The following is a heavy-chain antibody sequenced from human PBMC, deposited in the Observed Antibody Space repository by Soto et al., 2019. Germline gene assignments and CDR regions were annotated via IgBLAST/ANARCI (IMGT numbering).Heavy chain of an antibody. Sequence: QVQLVQSGAEVKKPGASVTVSCKASGYTFSSYGISWVRQAPGQGLEWMGWISGDNGNTNYAQKLQGRVTMTTDISTRTAYMELRSLRSDDTAGYYCGRSGDGNWFDPWGQGTLVTVSS. D-gene: IGHD7-27*01. CDR1: GYTFSSYG. J-gene: IGHJ5*02. V-gene: IGHV1-18*01. CDR2: ISGDNGNT. CDR3: GRSGDGNWFDP.